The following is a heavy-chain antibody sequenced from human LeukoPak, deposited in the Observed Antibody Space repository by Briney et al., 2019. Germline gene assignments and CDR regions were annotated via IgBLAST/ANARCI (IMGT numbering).Heavy chain of an antibody. CDR1: GFTFSSYA. CDR2: ISYDGSNK. Sequence: GGSLRLSCAASGFTFSSYAMHWVRQAPGKGLEWVAVISYDGSNKYYADSVKGRFTISRDNSKNTLYLQMNSLRAEDTAVYYCARGGTQNYYYHYGMDVWGQGTTVTVSS. J-gene: IGHJ6*02. V-gene: IGHV3-30-3*01. CDR3: ARGGTQNYYYHYGMDV. D-gene: IGHD2-15*01.